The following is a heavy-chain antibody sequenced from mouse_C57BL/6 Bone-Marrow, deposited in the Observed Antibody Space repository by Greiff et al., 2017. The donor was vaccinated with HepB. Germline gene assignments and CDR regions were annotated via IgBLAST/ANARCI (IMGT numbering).Heavy chain of an antibody. D-gene: IGHD1-1*01. CDR2: INPNNGGT. Sequence: EVQLQQSGPELVKPGASVKIPCKASGYTFTDYNMDWVKQSHGKSLEWIGDINPNNGGTIYNQKFKGKATLTVDKSSSTAYMELRSLTSEDTAVYYCARNPLITTVYFDYWGQGTTLTVSS. CDR3: ARNPLITTVYFDY. V-gene: IGHV1-18*01. J-gene: IGHJ2*01. CDR1: GYTFTDYN.